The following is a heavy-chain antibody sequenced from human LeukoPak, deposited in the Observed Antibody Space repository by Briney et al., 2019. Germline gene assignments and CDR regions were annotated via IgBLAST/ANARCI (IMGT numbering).Heavy chain of an antibody. Sequence: GESLKISCKGSGYSFTSYWIGWVRRMPGKGLEWMGIIYPGDSDTRYSPSFQGQVTISADKSISTAYLQWSSLKASGTAMYYCARRIVLMVYAHHSNYFDYWGQGTLVTVSS. J-gene: IGHJ4*02. D-gene: IGHD2-8*01. CDR3: ARRIVLMVYAHHSNYFDY. CDR2: IYPGDSDT. V-gene: IGHV5-51*01. CDR1: GYSFTSYW.